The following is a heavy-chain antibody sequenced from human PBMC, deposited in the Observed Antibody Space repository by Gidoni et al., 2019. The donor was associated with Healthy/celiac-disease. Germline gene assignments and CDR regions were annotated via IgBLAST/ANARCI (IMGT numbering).Heavy chain of an antibody. Sequence: EVQLVESGGGLVQPGGSLSISCAASGFTFSSYWMRWVSQAPGKGLEWVANIKQYGSEKYYVDSVKGRFTISRDNAKNSLYLQMNSLRAEDTAVYYCARAIVVVVAATGYYYYYGMDVWGQGTTVTVSS. J-gene: IGHJ6*02. V-gene: IGHV3-7*04. CDR3: ARAIVVVVAATGYYYYYGMDV. CDR2: IKQYGSEK. D-gene: IGHD2-15*01. CDR1: GFTFSSYW.